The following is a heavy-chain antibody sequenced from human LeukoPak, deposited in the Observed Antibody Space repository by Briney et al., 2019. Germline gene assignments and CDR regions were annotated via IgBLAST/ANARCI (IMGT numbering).Heavy chain of an antibody. D-gene: IGHD5-24*01. V-gene: IGHV1-2*02. CDR1: GYSFSDNY. CDR2: INPNSGGT. CDR3: AREGRDGYNIAY. Sequence: ASVKVSCKASGYSFSDNYMHWVRQAPGQGPEWMGWINPNSGGTEYSQKFQGRVTMTRDTSISTAYMDLSRLRSDDTAVYYCAREGRDGYNIAYWGQGTLVTVSS. J-gene: IGHJ4*02.